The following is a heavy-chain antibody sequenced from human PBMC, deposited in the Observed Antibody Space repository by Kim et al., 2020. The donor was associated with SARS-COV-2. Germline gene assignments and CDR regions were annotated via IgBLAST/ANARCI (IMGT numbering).Heavy chain of an antibody. CDR1: GYTFTSYA. D-gene: IGHD3-9*01. V-gene: IGHV1-3*01. CDR3: ARTYGLGLYDILTGSYYYYGMDV. J-gene: IGHJ6*02. Sequence: ASVKVSCKASGYTFTSYAMHWVRQAPGQRLEWMGWINAGNGNTKYSQKFQGRVTITRDTSASTAYMELSSLRSEDTAVYYCARTYGLGLYDILTGSYYYYGMDVWGQGTTVTVSS. CDR2: INAGNGNT.